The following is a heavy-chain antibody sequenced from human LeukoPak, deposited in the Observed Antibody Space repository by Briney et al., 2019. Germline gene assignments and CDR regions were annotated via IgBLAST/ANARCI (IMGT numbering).Heavy chain of an antibody. V-gene: IGHV1-18*01. CDR1: GYSFNIFG. J-gene: IGHJ4*02. CDR3: ARYFGSGTSDY. CDR2: ISAYNGKT. Sequence: ASVKVSCKASGYSFNIFGMSWVRQAPGQGLEWMGWISAYNGKTHFAQKFQGRVTMTADASTSTAYMQLGSLTSDDTAVRYCARYFGSGTSDYWGQGTLVTVSS. D-gene: IGHD3-10*01.